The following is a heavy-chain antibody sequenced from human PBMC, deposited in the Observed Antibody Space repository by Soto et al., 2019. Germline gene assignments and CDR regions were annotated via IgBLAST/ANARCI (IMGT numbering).Heavy chain of an antibody. V-gene: IGHV4-59*08. CDR1: GGSISSYY. D-gene: IGHD1-26*01. Sequence: SETLSLTCTVSGGSISSYYWSWIRQPPGKGLEWIGYIYYSGSTNYNPSLKSRVTISVDTSKNQFSLKLSSVTAADTAVYYCARLGATYDAFDIWGQGTMVTVSS. CDR2: IYYSGST. J-gene: IGHJ3*02. CDR3: ARLGATYDAFDI.